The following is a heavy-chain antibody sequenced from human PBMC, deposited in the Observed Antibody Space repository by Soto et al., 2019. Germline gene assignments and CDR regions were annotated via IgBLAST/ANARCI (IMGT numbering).Heavy chain of an antibody. CDR3: ANQSSGVVT. Sequence: EVQLVESGGGLVQPGGSLRLSCAASGFTFSSHWMHWVRQAPGKGLVWVSSINSDGSTRTYADSVKGRFTISRDNAKNTLFLQVNSLRADDTALYYCANQSSGVVTWGQGTLVTVSS. CDR1: GFTFSSHW. V-gene: IGHV3-74*01. CDR2: INSDGSTR. D-gene: IGHD3-3*01. J-gene: IGHJ4*02.